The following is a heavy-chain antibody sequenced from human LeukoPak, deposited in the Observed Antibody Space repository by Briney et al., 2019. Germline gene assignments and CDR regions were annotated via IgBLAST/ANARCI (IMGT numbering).Heavy chain of an antibody. CDR1: GGTFSSYA. D-gene: IGHD3-22*01. V-gene: IGHV1-69*05. CDR3: ARDHDSSGYYHVGY. Sequence: AASVKVSCKASGGTFSSYAISWVRQAPGQGLEWMGGIIPIFGTANYAQKFQGRVTITRDTSASTAYMELTSLRSEDTAIYYCARDHDSSGYYHVGYWGQGTQVTVSS. CDR2: IIPIFGTA. J-gene: IGHJ4*02.